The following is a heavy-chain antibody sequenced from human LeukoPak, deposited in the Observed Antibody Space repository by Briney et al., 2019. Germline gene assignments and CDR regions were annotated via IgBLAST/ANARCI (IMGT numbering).Heavy chain of an antibody. CDR1: GFTVSSNY. CDR3: ARDLREHGVFDI. V-gene: IGHV3-53*01. J-gene: IGHJ3*02. Sequence: HTGGSLRLSCAASGFTVSSNYMSWVRQAPGKGLEWVSEIYSDGRTYYAASVKGRFSISRDNSKNTVYLQMNSLRAEDTAVYYCARDLREHGVFDIWGQGTMVTVSS. D-gene: IGHD1-26*01. CDR2: IYSDGRT.